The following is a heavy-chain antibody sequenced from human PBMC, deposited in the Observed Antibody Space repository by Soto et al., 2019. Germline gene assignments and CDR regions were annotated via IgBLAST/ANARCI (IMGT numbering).Heavy chain of an antibody. J-gene: IGHJ5*02. Sequence: GGSLRLSCAASGFTFRNYGMNWVRQAPGKGLEWVSAISGSGGSTYYADSVKGRFTISRDNSKNTLYLQMNSLRAEDTAVYYCAKDRSTYYLVPPFDPWGQGTLVTVSS. CDR3: AKDRSTYYLVPPFDP. V-gene: IGHV3-23*01. CDR2: ISGSGGST. CDR1: GFTFRNYG. D-gene: IGHD3-10*01.